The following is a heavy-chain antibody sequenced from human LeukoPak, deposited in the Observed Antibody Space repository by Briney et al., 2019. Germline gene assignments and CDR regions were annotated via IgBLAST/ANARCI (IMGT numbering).Heavy chain of an antibody. Sequence: GGSLRLSCAASGFTFSDYYMSWIRQAPGKGLEWVSYISSSGSTIYYADSVKGRFTISRDNAKNSLYPQMNSLRAEDTAVYYCARGWWWWSRPTHGMDVWGQGTTVTVSS. V-gene: IGHV3-11*01. CDR3: ARGWWWWSRPTHGMDV. D-gene: IGHD2-21*01. J-gene: IGHJ6*02. CDR1: GFTFSDYY. CDR2: ISSSGSTI.